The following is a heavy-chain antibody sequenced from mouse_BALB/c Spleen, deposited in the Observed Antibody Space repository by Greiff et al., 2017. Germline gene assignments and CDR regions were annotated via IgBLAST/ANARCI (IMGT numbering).Heavy chain of an antibody. CDR1: GFSLTSYG. Sequence: QVQLQQSGPGLVQPSQSLSITCTVSGFSLTSYGVHWVRQSPAKGLEWLGVIWSGGSTDYNAAFISRLSISKDNSKSQVFFKMNSLQADDTAIYYCASHYYGSSSSFAYWGQGTLVTVSA. CDR2: IWSGGST. CDR3: ASHYYGSSSSFAY. D-gene: IGHD1-1*01. V-gene: IGHV2-4-1*01. J-gene: IGHJ3*01.